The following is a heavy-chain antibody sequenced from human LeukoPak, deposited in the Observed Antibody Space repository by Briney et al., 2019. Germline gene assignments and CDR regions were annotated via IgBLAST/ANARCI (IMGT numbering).Heavy chain of an antibody. CDR3: VRGSSTSLDWFDS. D-gene: IGHD2-2*01. V-gene: IGHV5-51*01. J-gene: IGHJ5*01. CDR1: GYIFMNYW. CDR2: IYPGDSDT. Sequence: GESLKISCQGSGYIFMNYWVGWVRQMPGKGLEWMGIIYPGDSDTRYSPSFQGQVTISADMSISTAYLQWSSLKASDTAMYYCVRGSSTSLDWFDSWGQGTLVTVPS.